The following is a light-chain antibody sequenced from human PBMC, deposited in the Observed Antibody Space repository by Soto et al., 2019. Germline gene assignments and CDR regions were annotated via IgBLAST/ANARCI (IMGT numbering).Light chain of an antibody. CDR3: AAWDDSLKGWG. CDR1: RSNIGNNA. CDR2: YAD. V-gene: IGLV1-36*01. Sequence: QSVLTQPPSVSEAPRPRVPLSCSGSRSNIGNNAVNWYQQLPGKAPTLLSYYADLLPSGVSDRFSGSKSGTSASLAISGPESEDEADYYWAAWDDSLKGWGFGGGTKRTVL. J-gene: IGLJ3*02.